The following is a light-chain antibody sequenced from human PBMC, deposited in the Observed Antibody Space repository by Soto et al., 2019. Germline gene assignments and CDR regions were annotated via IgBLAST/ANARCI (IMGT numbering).Light chain of an antibody. CDR2: DVN. CDR3: CSYAGSYTLV. CDR1: SSDGGGYNY. J-gene: IGLJ1*01. V-gene: IGLV2-11*01. Sequence: QSVLTQPRSVSGSPGQSVTISCTGTSSDGGGYNYVSWYQQHPGKAPKLMIYDVNKRPSGVPDRFSGSKSGNTAPLTISGLQAEDEADYYCCSYAGSYTLVFGTGTKVTVL.